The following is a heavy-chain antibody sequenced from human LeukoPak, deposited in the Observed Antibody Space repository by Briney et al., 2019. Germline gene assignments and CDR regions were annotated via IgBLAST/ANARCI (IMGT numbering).Heavy chain of an antibody. CDR1: GASLCSAGYY. CDR3: ARAQSQSGSYRYYFGY. CDR2: IYYIRNT. D-gene: IGHD1-26*01. J-gene: IGHJ4*02. Sequence: KTSETLSLTCTVSGASLCSAGYYWSWIRQPPGGGLEWIGYIYYIRNTNYNPSLKSRVTMSLAPSENQFSLKLNSVTAADTAVYYCARAQSQSGSYRYYFGYWGQGTLVTVSS. V-gene: IGHV4-61*08.